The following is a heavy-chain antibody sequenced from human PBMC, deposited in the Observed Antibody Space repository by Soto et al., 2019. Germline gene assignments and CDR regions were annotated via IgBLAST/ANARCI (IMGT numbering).Heavy chain of an antibody. V-gene: IGHV3-23*01. Sequence: EVQLLEAGGGLVQPGGSLRLSCAASGFTFSSYAMSWVRQAPGKGLEWVSSISGSGGSTYYADSVKGRFTISRDNSKNTLYLQMNSLRAEDTALYYCAKDASSGITSFDLWGRGTLVTVSS. J-gene: IGHJ2*01. D-gene: IGHD3-3*01. CDR1: GFTFSSYA. CDR2: ISGSGGST. CDR3: AKDASSGITSFDL.